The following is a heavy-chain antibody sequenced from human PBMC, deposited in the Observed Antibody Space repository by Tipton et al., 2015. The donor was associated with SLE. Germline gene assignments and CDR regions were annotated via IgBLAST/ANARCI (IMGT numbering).Heavy chain of an antibody. D-gene: IGHD3-22*01. CDR1: GGSISPHY. CDR2: IYYGGTT. Sequence: TLSLTCTVSGGSISPHYWSWIRQPPGKGLEWIGYIYYGGTTTYNPFLKSRVTISVDPSKNQFSLKLRSMTAADTAVYFCARASNYYDYNYFDPWGQGTLVTVSS. CDR3: ARASNYYDYNYFDP. J-gene: IGHJ5*02. V-gene: IGHV4-59*08.